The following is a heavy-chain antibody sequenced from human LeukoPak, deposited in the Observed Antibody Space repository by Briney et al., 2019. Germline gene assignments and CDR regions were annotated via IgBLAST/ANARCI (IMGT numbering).Heavy chain of an antibody. V-gene: IGHV5-51*01. J-gene: IGHJ4*02. CDR1: GSNFPNNW. CDR2: IYPGDSDT. Sequence: GESLQISCKGFGSNFPNNWIAWVRQMPGKGLEWMGIIYPGDSDTRYSPSFQGQVSISADKSINTAYLQWSSLKASDSAMYYCARGFVRDYWGQGTLVTVSS. CDR3: ARGFVRDY. D-gene: IGHD3-16*01.